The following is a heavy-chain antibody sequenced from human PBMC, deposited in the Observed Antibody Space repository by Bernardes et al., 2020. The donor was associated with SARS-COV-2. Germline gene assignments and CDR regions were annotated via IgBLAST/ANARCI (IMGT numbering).Heavy chain of an antibody. CDR2: IWYDGSNK. CDR1: GFTFSSYG. CDR3: AREGKYNWNDWYFDY. D-gene: IGHD1-1*01. J-gene: IGHJ4*02. Sequence: VGSLRLSCAASGFTFSSYGMHWVRQAPGKGLEWVAVIWYDGSNKYYADSVKGRFTISRDNSKNTLYLQMNSLRAEDTAVYYCAREGKYNWNDWYFDYWGQGTLVTVSS. V-gene: IGHV3-33*01.